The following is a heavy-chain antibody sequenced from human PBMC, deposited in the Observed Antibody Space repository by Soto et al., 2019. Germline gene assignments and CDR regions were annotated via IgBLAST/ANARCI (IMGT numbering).Heavy chain of an antibody. V-gene: IGHV4-61*01. CDR2: IYYSGST. Sequence: QVQLQESDPGLVKPSETLSLTCTVSGGSVSSGSYYWSWIRQPPGKGLEWIGYIYYSGSTNYNPSLQGRVTVSVDTPKNQFSLTLSSVTAADTAVYYCASVTRTCISTSCYRYYYGMDVWGQGTTVTVSS. CDR1: GGSVSSGSYY. J-gene: IGHJ6*02. CDR3: ASVTRTCISTSCYRYYYGMDV. D-gene: IGHD2-2*02.